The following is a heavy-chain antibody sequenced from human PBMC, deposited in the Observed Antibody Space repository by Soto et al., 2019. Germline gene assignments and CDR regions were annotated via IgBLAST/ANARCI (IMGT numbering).Heavy chain of an antibody. CDR3: ARKVVYGAFDI. D-gene: IGHD2-2*01. CDR2: IFSKDEK. CDR1: GFSLSNARMG. Sequence: QVTLKESGPVLVKPTEPLTLTCTVSGFSLSNARMGVSWIRQPPGKALEWLAHIFSKDEKSFSTSLKSRLTISKDTSKSQVVLIMTNMDPVDTATYYCARKVVYGAFDIWGQGTMVTVSS. J-gene: IGHJ3*02. V-gene: IGHV2-26*01.